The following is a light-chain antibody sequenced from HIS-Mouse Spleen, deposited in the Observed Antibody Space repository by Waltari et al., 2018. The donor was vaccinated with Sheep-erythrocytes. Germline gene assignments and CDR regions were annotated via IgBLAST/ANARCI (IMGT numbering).Light chain of an antibody. Sequence: EIMMTQSPASLSKSLGARANLSCRASQSVSSNLAWYQQKPGQAPRLLIYGASTRATGIPARFSGSGSGTEFTLTISSMQSEDFAVYYCQQYNNWPPYTFGQGTKLEIK. V-gene: IGKV3-15*01. J-gene: IGKJ2*01. CDR3: QQYNNWPPYT. CDR2: GAS. CDR1: QSVSSN.